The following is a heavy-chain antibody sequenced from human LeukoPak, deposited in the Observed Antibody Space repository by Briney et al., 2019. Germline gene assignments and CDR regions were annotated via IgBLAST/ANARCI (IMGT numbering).Heavy chain of an antibody. V-gene: IGHV1-8*01. Sequence: ASVKVSCKASGYTFTSYDINWVRQATGQGLEWMGWMNPNSGNTGYAQKFQGRVTMTRNTSISTAYVELSSLRSEDTAVYYCARTSGSYYYFDYWGQGTLVTVSS. D-gene: IGHD1-26*01. J-gene: IGHJ4*02. CDR2: MNPNSGNT. CDR3: ARTSGSYYYFDY. CDR1: GYTFTSYD.